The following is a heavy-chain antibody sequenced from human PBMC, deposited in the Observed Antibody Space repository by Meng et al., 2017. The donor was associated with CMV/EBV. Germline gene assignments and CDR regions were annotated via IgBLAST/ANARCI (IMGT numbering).Heavy chain of an antibody. CDR1: GFTPSNYA. J-gene: IGHJ4*02. D-gene: IGHD6-19*01. Sequence: EVQLVESGGGLVRPGGSLRLSCAASGFTPSNYAMNWVRQAPGRGLEWVSTITTTGTSTYYADSVKGRFTISRDNSKGSLYLQVNSLRADDTAVYYCARGWTVFDYWGQGTLVTVSS. V-gene: IGHV3-23*04. CDR3: ARGWTVFDY. CDR2: ITTTGTST.